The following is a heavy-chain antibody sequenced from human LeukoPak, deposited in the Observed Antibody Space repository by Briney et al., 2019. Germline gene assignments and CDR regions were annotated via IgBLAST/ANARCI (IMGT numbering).Heavy chain of an antibody. D-gene: IGHD3-10*01. V-gene: IGHV3-21*01. CDR3: ARAPFGITMVRGVRIWFDP. J-gene: IGHJ5*02. Sequence: GGPLRPSCEAPGLPVRNAWISWVRQAPGKGLEWASSISSSSSYIYYADSVKGRFTISRDNAKNSLYLQMNSLRAEDTAVYYCARAPFGITMVRGVRIWFDPWGQGTLVTVSS. CDR2: ISSSSSYI. CDR1: GLPVRNAW.